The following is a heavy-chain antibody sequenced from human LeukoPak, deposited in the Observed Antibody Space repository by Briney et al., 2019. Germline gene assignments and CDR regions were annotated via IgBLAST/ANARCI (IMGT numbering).Heavy chain of an antibody. CDR2: IYYSGST. D-gene: IGHD6-13*01. CDR3: ARARPYSSSWY. J-gene: IGHJ4*02. Sequence: PSETLSLTCTVSGGSISSSSYYWGWIRQPPGKGLEWIGSIYYSGSTYYNPSLKSRVTISVDTSKNQFSLKLSSVTAADTAVYYCARARPYSSSWYWGQGTLVTVSS. V-gene: IGHV4-39*07. CDR1: GGSISSSSYY.